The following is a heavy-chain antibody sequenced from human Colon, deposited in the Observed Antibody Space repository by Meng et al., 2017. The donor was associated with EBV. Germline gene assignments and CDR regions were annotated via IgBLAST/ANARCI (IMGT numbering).Heavy chain of an antibody. Sequence: QVQLQQRGAGLLQPSETLSLTCTVYGGPFSGFYWTWIRQSPGKGLEWIGEIDDSGNIIYNPSLKSRVTISGDTSKNQFSLNVSSVTAADTAVYYCARSRRLLLQLWGQGTLVTVSS. CDR2: IDDSGNI. CDR1: GGPFSGFY. J-gene: IGHJ4*02. CDR3: ARSRRLLLQL. V-gene: IGHV4-34*01. D-gene: IGHD3-22*01.